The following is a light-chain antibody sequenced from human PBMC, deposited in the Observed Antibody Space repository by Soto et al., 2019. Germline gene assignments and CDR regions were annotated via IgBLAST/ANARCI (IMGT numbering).Light chain of an antibody. J-gene: IGKJ4*01. CDR2: AAS. V-gene: IGKV1-39*01. CDR3: QQYNSYPLT. CDR1: QTISGY. Sequence: DIQMTQSPSSLSASVGDRVTITCRASQTISGYLNWYQQKPGKAPELLIYAASYLGNGVPSRFSGSGAGTYFTLTIRSLQPEDLATYYCQQYNSYPLTFGGGTKVDIK.